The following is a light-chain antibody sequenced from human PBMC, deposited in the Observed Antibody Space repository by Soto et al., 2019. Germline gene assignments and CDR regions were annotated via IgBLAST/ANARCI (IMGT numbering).Light chain of an antibody. CDR1: GSNLGRNY. CDR2: DNV. V-gene: IGLV1-51*01. J-gene: IGLJ1*01. CDR3: GSWDNSLSSYV. Sequence: VLTQPPSVSATPGQKVTISCSGSGSNLGRNYVSWYQQLPGTAPKLLIYDNVYRFSGIPDRFSGSKSGTSATLGITGLQTGDERDYYCGSWDNSLSSYVFGTGTKVTVL.